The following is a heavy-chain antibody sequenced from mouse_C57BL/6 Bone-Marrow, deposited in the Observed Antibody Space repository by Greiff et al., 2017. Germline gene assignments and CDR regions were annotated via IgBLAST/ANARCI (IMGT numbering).Heavy chain of an antibody. CDR1: GFNIKDDY. V-gene: IGHV14-4*01. Sequence: VQLQQSGAELVRPGASVKLSCTASGFNIKDDYMHWVKQRPEQGLEWIGWIDPENGDTEYASKFQGKATITADTSSNTASLQLSSLTSEDTAVYYCTTFRQLRLGFAYWGEGTLVTVSA. J-gene: IGHJ3*01. D-gene: IGHD3-2*02. CDR3: TTFRQLRLGFAY. CDR2: IDPENGDT.